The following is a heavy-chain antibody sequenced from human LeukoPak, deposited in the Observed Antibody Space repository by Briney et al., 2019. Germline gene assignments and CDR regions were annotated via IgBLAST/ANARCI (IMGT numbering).Heavy chain of an antibody. CDR3: AKTGGIAAAH. D-gene: IGHD6-13*01. CDR1: GFTLSTYG. CDR2: ISGSGGST. V-gene: IGHV3-23*01. J-gene: IGHJ4*02. Sequence: PGGSLRLSCAPSGFTLSTYGMTWVRQAPGKGLEWVSAISGSGGSTYYADSVKGRFTISRDNSKNTLYLQMNSLRAEDTALYYCAKTGGIAAAHWGQGTLVTVSS.